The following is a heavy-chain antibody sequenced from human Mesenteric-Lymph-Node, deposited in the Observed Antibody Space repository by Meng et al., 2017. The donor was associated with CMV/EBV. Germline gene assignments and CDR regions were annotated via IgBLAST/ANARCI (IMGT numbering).Heavy chain of an antibody. V-gene: IGHV3-48*03. J-gene: IGHJ4*02. CDR2: ISSSDNT. Sequence: GESLKISCAASGFTFSNHAMHWVRQAPGKGLEWVSYISSSDNTNYADSVKGRFTISRDNAKNSVYLQMDSLRGEDTAVYYCARDTPVSGIDYWGQGTLVTVSS. CDR1: GFTFSNHA. D-gene: IGHD4-11*01. CDR3: ARDTPVSGIDY.